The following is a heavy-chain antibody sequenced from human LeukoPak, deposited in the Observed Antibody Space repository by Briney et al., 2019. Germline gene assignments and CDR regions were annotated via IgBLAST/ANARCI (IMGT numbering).Heavy chain of an antibody. J-gene: IGHJ3*02. CDR3: ARVKGRSAYDAFDI. CDR2: IYYSGST. Sequence: TSETLSLTCTVSGASISTYYWSWIRQPPGKGLDWIGYIYYSGSTNYNPSLTSRVTISVDTSKNQFSLKLSSVTAADTAVYYCARVKGRSAYDAFDIWGQGTMVTVSS. CDR1: GASISTYY. V-gene: IGHV4-59*01.